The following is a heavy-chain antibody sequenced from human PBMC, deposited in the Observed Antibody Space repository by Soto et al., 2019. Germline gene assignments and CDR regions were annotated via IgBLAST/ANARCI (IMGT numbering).Heavy chain of an antibody. CDR1: DYTFSSYG. D-gene: IGHD5-18*01. CDR2: ISAYNGNT. V-gene: IGHV1-18*01. Sequence: ASVKVSCKTSDYTFSSYGISWVRQAPGQGLEWVGWISAYNGNTNYAQKLQGRVTMTTDTSTSTAYMELRSLRSDDTAVYYCARDLSLGYSYGSPWGQGTLVTVSS. J-gene: IGHJ5*02. CDR3: ARDLSLGYSYGSP.